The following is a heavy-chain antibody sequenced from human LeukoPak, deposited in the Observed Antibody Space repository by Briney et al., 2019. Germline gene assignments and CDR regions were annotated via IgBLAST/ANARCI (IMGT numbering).Heavy chain of an antibody. CDR1: GGSFSGYF. D-gene: IGHD3-22*01. J-gene: IGHJ4*02. V-gene: IGHV4-34*01. CDR2: ITPSGST. Sequence: SETLSLTCVVYGGSFSGYFWSWIRQPPGKGLEWIGEITPSGSTNYSPSLKSRVSISIDTSKKKLSLRLTSVTAADSAVYYCASSFYYDSRDYWGEGTLVTVSS. CDR3: ASSFYYDSRDY.